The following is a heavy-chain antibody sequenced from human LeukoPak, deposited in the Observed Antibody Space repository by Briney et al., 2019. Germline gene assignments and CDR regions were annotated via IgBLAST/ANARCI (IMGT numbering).Heavy chain of an antibody. J-gene: IGHJ4*02. V-gene: IGHV5-51*01. D-gene: IGHD4-17*01. CDR1: GXPFDTYW. Sequence: GESLKISRKGSGXPFDTYWIGWVRQTPGKGLEWMGIINPLDSDTRYSPSFQGQVTFSADKSITTAYLQWSSLAASDTAMYYCTRRIDYGDYDYWGQGTLVTVSS. CDR2: INPLDSDT. CDR3: TRRIDYGDYDY.